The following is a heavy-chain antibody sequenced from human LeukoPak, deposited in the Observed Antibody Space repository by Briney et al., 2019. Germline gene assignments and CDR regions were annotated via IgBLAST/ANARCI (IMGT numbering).Heavy chain of an antibody. D-gene: IGHD2-15*01. CDR2: IYTSGST. Sequence: SETLSLTCTVSGGSISSYYWSWIRQPAGKGLEWIGRIYTSGSTNYNPSLKSRVTMSVDTSKSQFSLKLSSVTAADTAVYYCASEHPGYCSGGSCYNDDAFDIWGQGTMVTVSS. CDR1: GGSISSYY. J-gene: IGHJ3*02. V-gene: IGHV4-4*07. CDR3: ASEHPGYCSGGSCYNDDAFDI.